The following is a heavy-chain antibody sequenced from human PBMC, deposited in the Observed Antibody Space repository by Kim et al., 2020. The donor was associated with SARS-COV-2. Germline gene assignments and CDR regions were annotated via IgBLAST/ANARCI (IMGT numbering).Heavy chain of an antibody. D-gene: IGHD3-16*01. CDR2: INIKNGDT. CDR3: ARDPVGYYDDLAYPYYFD. J-gene: IGHJ4*01. V-gene: IGHV1-18*01. Sequence: ASVKVSCKVSSDTFSTYGITWVRRAPGQGLEWMGWINIKNGDTQNAQNFQGRISMTTDTSTSTAYMELWSLTSDDAAAYYCARDPVGYYDDLAYPYYFD. CDR1: SDTFSTYG.